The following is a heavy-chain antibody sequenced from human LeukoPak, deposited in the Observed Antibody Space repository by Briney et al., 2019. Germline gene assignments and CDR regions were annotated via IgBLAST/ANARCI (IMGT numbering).Heavy chain of an antibody. V-gene: IGHV1-2*02. CDR3: ASKWVTYYYNSSAYHYPTDVFDI. Sequence: ASVKVSCKASGYSFTGYYMHWVRQAPGQGLEWMAWINPYSGDTVYAQKFQGRVTMIRETSISTAYMELRSLRSDDTAVYYCASKWVTYYYNSSAYHYPTDVFDIWGQGTMVTVSS. CDR2: INPYSGDT. D-gene: IGHD3-22*01. J-gene: IGHJ3*02. CDR1: GYSFTGYY.